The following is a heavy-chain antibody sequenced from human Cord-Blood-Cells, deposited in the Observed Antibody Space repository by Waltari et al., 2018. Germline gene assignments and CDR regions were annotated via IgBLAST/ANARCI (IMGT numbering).Heavy chain of an antibody. J-gene: IGHJ3*02. CDR3: AREGRAADAFDI. V-gene: IGHV3-30*04. D-gene: IGHD6-13*01. CDR1: GFTFSSYA. Sequence: QVQLVESGGGVVQPGRSLRLSCAASGFTFSSYAMHWARQGPGKGLGWVAVISYDGSNKYYADSVKGRFTISRDNSKNTLYLQMNSLRAEDTAVYYCAREGRAADAFDIWGQGTMVTVSS. CDR2: ISYDGSNK.